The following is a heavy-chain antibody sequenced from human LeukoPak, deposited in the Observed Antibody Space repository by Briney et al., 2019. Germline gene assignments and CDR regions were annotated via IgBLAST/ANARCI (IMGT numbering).Heavy chain of an antibody. CDR3: PIDSSGADYYDSSGFDY. CDR2: INTDGSSI. D-gene: IGHD3-22*01. Sequence: GGSLRLSCAASEFTFINYWMHWVRQAPGKGLVWVSRINTDGSSIRYADSVKGRFTISRDNAKNTLYLQMNSLRVEDTAVYYCPIDSSGADYYDSSGFDYWGQGILVTVSS. CDR1: EFTFINYW. J-gene: IGHJ4*02. V-gene: IGHV3-74*01.